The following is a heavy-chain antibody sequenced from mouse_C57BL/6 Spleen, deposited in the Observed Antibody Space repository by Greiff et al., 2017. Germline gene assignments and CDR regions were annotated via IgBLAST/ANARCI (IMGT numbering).Heavy chain of an antibody. CDR1: GYTFTSYT. D-gene: IGHD4-1*02. J-gene: IGHJ3*01. Sequence: VQLQESGAELARPGASVKMSCKASGYTFTSYTMHWVKQRPGQGLEWIGYINPSSGYTKYNQKFKDKATLTADKSSSTAYMQLSSLTSEDSAVYYCARSLNWDFAYWGQGTLGTVSA. V-gene: IGHV1-4*01. CDR2: INPSSGYT. CDR3: ARSLNWDFAY.